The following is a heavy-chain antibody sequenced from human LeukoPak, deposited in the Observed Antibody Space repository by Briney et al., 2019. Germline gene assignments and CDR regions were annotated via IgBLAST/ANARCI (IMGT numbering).Heavy chain of an antibody. CDR1: GFTFSSYW. CDR3: ARGRGSLYYESSGYYYYFDY. J-gene: IGHJ4*02. Sequence: GGSLRLSCAASGFTFSSYWMSWVRQAPGKGLEWVSSISNNSSYIYYADSVKGRFTISRGNAKNSLYLHLNRLRAEDTAVYYCARGRGSLYYESSGYYYYFDYWGQGTLVTVSS. V-gene: IGHV3-21*01. CDR2: ISNNSSYI. D-gene: IGHD3-22*01.